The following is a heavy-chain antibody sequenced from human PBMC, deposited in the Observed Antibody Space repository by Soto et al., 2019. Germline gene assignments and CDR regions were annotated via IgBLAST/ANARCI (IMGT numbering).Heavy chain of an antibody. CDR2: INHAGGT. CDR3: ARRVPGGSNYY. V-gene: IGHV4-34*01. J-gene: IGHJ4*02. CDR1: GESFRGFY. D-gene: IGHD1-26*01. Sequence: SETLSLTCALHGESFRGFYWSWIRQPPGKGLEWIAEINHAGGTNYNPSLKSRVSISEDTSMNQFSLKLSSVTAADTAIYYCARRVPGGSNYYWGQGTQVTVSS.